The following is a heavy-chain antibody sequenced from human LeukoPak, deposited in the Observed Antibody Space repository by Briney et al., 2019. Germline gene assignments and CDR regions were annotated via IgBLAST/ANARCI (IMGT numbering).Heavy chain of an antibody. CDR3: ARDPLAAYGYCTNGGCPPADY. CDR1: GFTFSSYS. J-gene: IGHJ4*02. CDR2: ISSSSSYI. D-gene: IGHD2-8*01. V-gene: IGHV3-21*01. Sequence: GGSLRLSCVASGFTFSSYSMNWVRQAPGKGLEWVSSISSSSSYIYYADSVKGRFTISRDNAKNSLYLQMNSLRAEDTAVYYCARDPLAAYGYCTNGGCPPADYWGQGTLVTVSS.